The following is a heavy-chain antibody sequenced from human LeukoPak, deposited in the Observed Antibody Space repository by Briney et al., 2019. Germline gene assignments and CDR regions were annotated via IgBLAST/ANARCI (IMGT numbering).Heavy chain of an antibody. J-gene: IGHJ6*02. CDR3: ARAADYYGMDV. Sequence: SETLSLTCTVSGGSLSSCRYYWSRIRQHPGKGLEWIGYIYYSGSTYYNPSLKSRVTISVDTSKNQCALKLSSVTAADTAVYYCARAADYYGMDVWGQGTTVTVSS. V-gene: IGHV4-31*03. CDR2: IYYSGST. CDR1: GGSLSSCRYY.